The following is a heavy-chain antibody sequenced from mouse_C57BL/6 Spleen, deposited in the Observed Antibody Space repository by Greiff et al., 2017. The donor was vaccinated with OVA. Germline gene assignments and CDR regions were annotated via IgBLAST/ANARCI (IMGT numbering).Heavy chain of an antibody. J-gene: IGHJ1*03. Sequence: VQLQQSGPELVKPGASVELSCKASGYTFTSYDINWVKQRPGQGLEWIGWIYPRDGSTKYNEKFKGKATLTVDTSSSTAYMELHSLTSEDSAVYFYARGGHYYGSSYWYFDVWGTGTTVTVSS. CDR3: ARGGHYYGSSYWYFDV. V-gene: IGHV1-85*01. CDR2: IYPRDGST. D-gene: IGHD1-1*01. CDR1: GYTFTSYD.